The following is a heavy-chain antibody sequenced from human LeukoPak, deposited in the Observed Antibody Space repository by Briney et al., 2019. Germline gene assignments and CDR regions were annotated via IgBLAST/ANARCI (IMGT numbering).Heavy chain of an antibody. CDR2: IWNDGGDK. V-gene: IGHV3-33*06. D-gene: IGHD1-7*01. Sequence: GRSLRLSCAASGFTFSGYGMHWVRQAPGKGLEWVAVIWNDGGDKNYADSVKGRITISRDNSKNTLYLQMNSLRGEDTAVYYCAKDREGTIADYFDYWGQGTLVTVSS. CDR1: GFTFSGYG. J-gene: IGHJ4*02. CDR3: AKDREGTIADYFDY.